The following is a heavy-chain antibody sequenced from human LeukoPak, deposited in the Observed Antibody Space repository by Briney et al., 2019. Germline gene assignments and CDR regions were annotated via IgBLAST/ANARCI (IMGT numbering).Heavy chain of an antibody. CDR3: ARDGDVDYGPYYYYGMDV. CDR1: GGSISSGGYY. CDR2: IYYSGST. J-gene: IGHJ6*02. D-gene: IGHD4-17*01. V-gene: IGHV4-31*03. Sequence: PSETLSLTCTVSGGSISSGGYYWSWIRQHPGKGLEWIGYIYYSGSTYYNPSLKSRVTISVDTSKNQFSLKLSSVTAADTAVYYCARDGDVDYGPYYYYGMDVWGQGTTVTVSS.